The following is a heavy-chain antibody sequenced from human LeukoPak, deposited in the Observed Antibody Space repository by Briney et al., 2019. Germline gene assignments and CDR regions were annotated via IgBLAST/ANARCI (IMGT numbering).Heavy chain of an antibody. Sequence: GGSLRLSCAASGFTFSSYSMNWVRQAPGKGLEWVSYISSSSSTMYYADSVKGRFTISRDNAKNSLYLQMNSLRAEDTAVYYCAGDGVLLWFGTLHYWGQGTLVTVSS. V-gene: IGHV3-48*01. CDR3: AGDGVLLWFGTLHY. CDR1: GFTFSSYS. CDR2: ISSSSSTM. D-gene: IGHD3-10*01. J-gene: IGHJ4*02.